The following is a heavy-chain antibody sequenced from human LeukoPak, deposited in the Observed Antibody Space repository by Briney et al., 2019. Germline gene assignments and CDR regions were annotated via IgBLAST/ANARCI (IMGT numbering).Heavy chain of an antibody. CDR3: ARDIMATLPWAFDI. V-gene: IGHV1-8*01. D-gene: IGHD5-12*01. Sequence: ASVKVSCKASGYTFTSYDINWVRQATGQGLEWMGWMSPKSGSTGYAQKFQGRVSMTRDTSINTAYMELSSLRSEDTAVYYCARDIMATLPWAFDIWGQGTMVTVSS. J-gene: IGHJ3*02. CDR1: GYTFTSYD. CDR2: MSPKSGST.